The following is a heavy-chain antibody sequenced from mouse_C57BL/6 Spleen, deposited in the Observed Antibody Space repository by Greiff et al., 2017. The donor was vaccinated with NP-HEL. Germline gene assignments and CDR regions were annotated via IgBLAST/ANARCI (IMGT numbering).Heavy chain of an antibody. CDR2: ISHSSGYN. V-gene: IGHV1-7*01. Sequence: QVQLKQSGAELAKGGASVKLSCKASGYTFTSYWMHWVKQRPGQGLEWIGYISHSSGYNKYNQKFKDKATLTADKSSSKAYMQLSSLTYEDSAVYYCARGDYYGSSYDFDYWGQCTTLTVSS. J-gene: IGHJ2*01. CDR1: GYTFTSYW. D-gene: IGHD1-1*01. CDR3: ARGDYYGSSYDFDY.